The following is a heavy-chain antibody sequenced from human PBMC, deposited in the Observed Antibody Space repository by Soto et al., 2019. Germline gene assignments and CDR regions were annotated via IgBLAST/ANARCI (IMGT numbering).Heavy chain of an antibody. CDR1: GYTFTSYY. CDR3: AREASSSSYYYYNGMDV. CDR2: INPSGGST. V-gene: IGHV1-46*01. J-gene: IGHJ6*02. D-gene: IGHD6-13*01. Sequence: DSVQVSCKASGYTFTSYYMHWVRQAPGQGLEWMGIINPSGGSTSYAQKFQGRVTMTRDTSTSTVYMELSSLRSEDTAVYYCAREASSSSYYYYNGMDVWGQGNTVTVYS.